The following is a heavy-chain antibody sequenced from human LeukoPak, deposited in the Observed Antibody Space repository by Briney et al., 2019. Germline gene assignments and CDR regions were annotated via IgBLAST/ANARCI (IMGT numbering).Heavy chain of an antibody. CDR3: ARGQGLGPCSSTSCYGSSSLHYYYYMDV. V-gene: IGHV1-8*03. Sequence: ASVKVSCKASGYTFTSYDINWVRQATGQGLEWMGWMNPNSGNTGYAQKFQGRVTITRNTSISTAYMELSSLRSEDTAVYYCARGQGLGPCSSTSCYGSSSLHYYYYMDVWGKGTTVTVSS. D-gene: IGHD2-2*01. CDR1: GYTFTSYD. CDR2: MNPNSGNT. J-gene: IGHJ6*03.